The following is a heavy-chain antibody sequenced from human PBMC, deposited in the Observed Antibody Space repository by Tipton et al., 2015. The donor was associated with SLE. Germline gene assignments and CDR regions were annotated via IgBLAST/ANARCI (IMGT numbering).Heavy chain of an antibody. CDR3: ARNPLGGPDV. J-gene: IGHJ6*02. CDR2: IYYSGST. V-gene: IGHV4-59*11. D-gene: IGHD3-16*01. CDR1: GGSISSHY. Sequence: LRLSCTVSGGSISSHYWSWIRQPPEKGLEWIGHIYYSGSTNYNPSLKSRVTISVDKSKNQFSLKLSSVTAADTAVYYCARNPLGGPDVWGQGTTVTVSS.